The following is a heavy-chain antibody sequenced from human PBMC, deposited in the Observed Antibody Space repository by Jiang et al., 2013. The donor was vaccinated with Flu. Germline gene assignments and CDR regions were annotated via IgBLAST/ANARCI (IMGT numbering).Heavy chain of an antibody. CDR2: IIPILGIA. Sequence: GSSVKVSCKASGGTFSSYTISWVRQAPGQGLEWMGRIIPILGIANYAQKFQGRVTITADKSTSTAYMELSSLRSEDTAVYYCAREGGAYGGNSVGYWGQGTLVTVSS. J-gene: IGHJ4*02. V-gene: IGHV1-69*04. CDR1: GGTFSSYT. D-gene: IGHD4-23*01. CDR3: AREGGAYGGNSVGY.